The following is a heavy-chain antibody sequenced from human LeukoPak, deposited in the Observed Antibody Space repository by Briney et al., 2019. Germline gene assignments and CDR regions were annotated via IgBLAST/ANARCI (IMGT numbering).Heavy chain of an antibody. CDR2: ISYDGSNK. CDR1: GFTFSSYA. J-gene: IGHJ5*02. V-gene: IGHV3-30*04. Sequence: GRSLTHSCAASGFTFSSYAMHWVRQAPGKGLEWVAVISYDGSNKYYADSVKGRFTISRDNSKNTLYLQMNSLRAEDTAVYYCARGGSSYYGSGSYYNEGNWFDPWGQGTLITVSS. CDR3: ARGGSSYYGSGSYYNEGNWFDP. D-gene: IGHD3-10*01.